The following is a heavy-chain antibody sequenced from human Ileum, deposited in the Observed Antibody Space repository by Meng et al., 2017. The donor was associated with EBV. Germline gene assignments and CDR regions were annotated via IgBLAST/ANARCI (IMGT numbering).Heavy chain of an antibody. CDR1: GYTFTRYP. V-gene: IGHV1-3*04. CDR2: INTDNGET. CDR3: ASRPGFNIGPFDF. Sequence: HGQLVQSGAEVKKPGASVKLSCKASGYTFTRYPIHWVRQAPGQRPEWMGWINTDNGETEFSQKFQGRVTITRDTSVTTAYMELISLRSEDTAVYYCASRPGFNIGPFDFWGQGTLVTVSS. D-gene: IGHD3/OR15-3a*01. J-gene: IGHJ4*02.